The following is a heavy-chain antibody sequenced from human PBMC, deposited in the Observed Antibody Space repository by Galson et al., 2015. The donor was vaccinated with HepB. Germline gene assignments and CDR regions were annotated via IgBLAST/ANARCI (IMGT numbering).Heavy chain of an antibody. Sequence: SVKVSCKASGYTFTSYAMHWVRQAPGQGLEWMGWINAGNGNTKYSQKFQGRVTITRDTSASTAYMELSSLRSEDTAVYYCARDLLYGDYEGPLGYFDYWGQGTLVTVSS. D-gene: IGHD4-17*01. CDR3: ARDLLYGDYEGPLGYFDY. CDR2: INAGNGNT. V-gene: IGHV1-3*01. J-gene: IGHJ4*02. CDR1: GYTFTSYA.